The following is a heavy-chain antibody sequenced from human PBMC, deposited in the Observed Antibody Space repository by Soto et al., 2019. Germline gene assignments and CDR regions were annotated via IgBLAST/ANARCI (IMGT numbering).Heavy chain of an antibody. CDR3: AKQRGGYDRDFDS. CDR2: IYSGGGT. D-gene: IGHD5-12*01. CDR1: GFTVSSNY. J-gene: IGHJ4*02. V-gene: IGHV3-66*01. Sequence: EVQLVESGGGLVQPGGSLRLSCAASGFTVSSNYMSWVRQAPGKGLEWVSVIYSGGGTYFADSVKGRFAMSRDNSKNTPYLQMNSLRADDTAVYYCAKQRGGYDRDFDSWGQGTLVTVSS.